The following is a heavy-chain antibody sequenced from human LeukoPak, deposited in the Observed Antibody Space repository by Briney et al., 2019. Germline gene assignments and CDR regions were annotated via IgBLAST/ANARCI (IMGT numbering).Heavy chain of an antibody. CDR2: ISCYNDNI. V-gene: IGHV1-18*01. J-gene: IGHJ4*02. D-gene: IGHD1-26*01. CDR1: GYTFTAYG. CDR3: ARDLLGAQYSGSYKGMDY. Sequence: GASVKVSCKASGYTFTAYGISWVRQAPGQGLEWMGWISCYNDNIHYAQKFQGRVTMTRDSSTSMVLMELRSLRSDDTAVYYCARDLLGAQYSGSYKGMDYWGQGTLVTVSS.